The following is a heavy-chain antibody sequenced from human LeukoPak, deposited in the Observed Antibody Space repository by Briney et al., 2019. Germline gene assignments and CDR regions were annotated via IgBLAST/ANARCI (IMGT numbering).Heavy chain of an antibody. CDR1: GFPFSTYS. Sequence: SGGSLRLSCAASGFPFSTYSMNWVRQAPGKGREWISYISGGSGTVYYADSVKGRFTISRDNAKNSLYLQMNSLRAEDTALYYCARQYGSGSYSPRDPWGQGTLVTVSS. CDR3: ARQYGSGSYSPRDP. J-gene: IGHJ5*02. V-gene: IGHV3-48*01. CDR2: ISGGSGTV. D-gene: IGHD3-10*01.